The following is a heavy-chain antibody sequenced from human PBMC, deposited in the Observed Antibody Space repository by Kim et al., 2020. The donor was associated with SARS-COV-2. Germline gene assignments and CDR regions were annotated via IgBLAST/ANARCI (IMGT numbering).Heavy chain of an antibody. J-gene: IGHJ6*02. V-gene: IGHV3-30*03. CDR3: ARPYGGDYYYYCMDV. D-gene: IGHD4-17*01. Sequence: GGSLRLSCAASGFTFNSYAMHWVRQAPGKGLEWVSVISDDGSNKYYADSVKGRFTISRDNSKNTLYLQMNSLRAEDTAVYYCARPYGGDYYYYCMDVWG. CDR1: GFTFNSYA. CDR2: ISDDGSNK.